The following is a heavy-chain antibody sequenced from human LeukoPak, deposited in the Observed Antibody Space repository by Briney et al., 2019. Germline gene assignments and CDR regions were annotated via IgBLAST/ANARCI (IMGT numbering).Heavy chain of an antibody. D-gene: IGHD6-13*01. CDR3: ARDHGAAAAGTSHFDF. V-gene: IGHV3-30-3*01. Sequence: PGGSLRLSCAASGFTFSSYAMHWVRQAPGKGLEWVAVISYDGSNKYYADSVKGRFTISRGNSKNTLYLQMNSLRAEDTAVYYCARDHGAAAAGTSHFDFWGQGTLVTVSS. CDR2: ISYDGSNK. J-gene: IGHJ4*02. CDR1: GFTFSSYA.